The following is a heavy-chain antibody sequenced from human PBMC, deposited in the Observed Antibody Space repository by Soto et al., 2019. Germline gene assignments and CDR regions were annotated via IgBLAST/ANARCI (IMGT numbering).Heavy chain of an antibody. CDR3: SSSYCSGVSCYTGKRGAFDI. Sequence: PSETLSLTCTVSGGSISSGGYYWSWIRQHPGKGLEWIGYIYYSGSTYYNPSLKSRVTISVDTSKNQFSLKLSSVTAADTAVYYCSSSYCSGVSCYTGKRGAFDIWGQGTMVTVSS. D-gene: IGHD2-15*01. V-gene: IGHV4-31*03. CDR2: IYYSGST. CDR1: GGSISSGGYY. J-gene: IGHJ3*02.